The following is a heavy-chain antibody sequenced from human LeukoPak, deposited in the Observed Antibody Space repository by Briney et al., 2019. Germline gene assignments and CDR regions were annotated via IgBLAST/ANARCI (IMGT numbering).Heavy chain of an antibody. D-gene: IGHD6-6*01. V-gene: IGHV1-2*02. CDR3: ARGLNVQLARGGDY. Sequence: GASVKVSCKASGYTFTGYYMHRVRQAPGQGLEWMGWINPNSGGTNYAQKFQGRVTMTRDTSISTAYMELSRLRSDDTAVYYCARGLNVQLARGGDYWGQGTLVTVSS. CDR2: INPNSGGT. CDR1: GYTFTGYY. J-gene: IGHJ4*02.